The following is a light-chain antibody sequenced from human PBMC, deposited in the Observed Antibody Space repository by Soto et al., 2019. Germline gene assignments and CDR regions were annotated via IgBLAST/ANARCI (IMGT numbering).Light chain of an antibody. CDR3: CSYSGSYTRV. J-gene: IGLJ3*02. Sequence: QSALTQPRSVSGSPGQSVTISCTGTSSDVGDYNYVSWYQQHPGKAPKLLIYAVNMRPSGVPDRFSGSKSGNTASLTISGLPAEDEADYSCCSYSGSYTRVFGGGTKLTVL. CDR2: AVN. CDR1: SSDVGDYNY. V-gene: IGLV2-11*01.